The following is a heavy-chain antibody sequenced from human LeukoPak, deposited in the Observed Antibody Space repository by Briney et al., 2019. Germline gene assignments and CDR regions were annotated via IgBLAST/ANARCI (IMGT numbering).Heavy chain of an antibody. D-gene: IGHD6-19*01. CDR2: IRSKANGYAT. Sequence: PGGSLRLSCAASGFTFSGSAMHWVRQASGEGLEWVGHIRSKANGYATAYAASVEGRFTISRDDSKNTAYLQMNSLKTEDTAVYYCSSQGRTVPGDYWGQGTLVTVSS. V-gene: IGHV3-73*01. CDR3: SSQGRTVPGDY. CDR1: GFTFSGSA. J-gene: IGHJ4*02.